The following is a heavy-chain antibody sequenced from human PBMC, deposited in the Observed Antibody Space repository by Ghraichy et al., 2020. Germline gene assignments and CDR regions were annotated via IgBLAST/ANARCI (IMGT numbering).Heavy chain of an antibody. V-gene: IGHV4-39*01. CDR1: GDSIRSTAYY. CDR2: IYYSGRT. D-gene: IGHD3-16*01. J-gene: IGHJ4*02. CDR3: ARRTEGAFDK. Sequence: ETLSLTCSVSGDSIRSTAYYWGWIRQPPGKGLEWIGSIYYSGRTYDHPSLKSRLTMSVDTSKNEISLRLATVTAADTAVYYCARRTEGAFDKWGQGTLVTVS.